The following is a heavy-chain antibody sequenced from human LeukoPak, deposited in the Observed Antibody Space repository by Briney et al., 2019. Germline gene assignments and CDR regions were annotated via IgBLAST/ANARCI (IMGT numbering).Heavy chain of an antibody. V-gene: IGHV4-38-2*02. CDR1: GYSISSGYY. D-gene: IGHD3-22*01. Sequence: SETLSLTCTVSGYSISSGYYWGWIRPPPGKGLEWIGRIYRSGSTYYNPSLKRRVTISGETAKNHVCVKRSAVSAADTAVYYCARGRPSITMIVVVMPTRPRAFDIWGQGTMVTVSS. CDR2: IYRSGST. CDR3: ARGRPSITMIVVVMPTRPRAFDI. J-gene: IGHJ3*02.